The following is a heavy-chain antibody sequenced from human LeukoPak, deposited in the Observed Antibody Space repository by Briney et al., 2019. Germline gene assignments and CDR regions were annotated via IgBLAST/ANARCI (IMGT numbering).Heavy chain of an antibody. Sequence: ASLKVSCKASGYTFTTYDINWVRQATGQGLEWMGWMNPNSGNTGYAQMFQGRVTMTRNTSISTAYMELNSLRSEDTAVYYCARANYYGSGKKDLDYWGQGTLVTVSS. V-gene: IGHV1-8*01. J-gene: IGHJ4*02. CDR3: ARANYYGSGKKDLDY. CDR1: GYTFTTYD. D-gene: IGHD3-10*01. CDR2: MNPNSGNT.